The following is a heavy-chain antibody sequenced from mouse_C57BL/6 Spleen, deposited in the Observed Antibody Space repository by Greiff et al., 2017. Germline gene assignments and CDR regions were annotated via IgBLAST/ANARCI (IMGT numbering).Heavy chain of an antibody. Sequence: VHLVESGAELARPGASVKLSCKASGYTFTSYGISWVKQRTGQGLEWIGEIYPRSGNTYYNEKFKGKATLTADKSSSTAYMELRSLTSEDSAVYFCAGYDGYYVRFAYWGQGTLVTVSA. V-gene: IGHV1-81*01. D-gene: IGHD2-3*01. CDR2: IYPRSGNT. CDR3: AGYDGYYVRFAY. CDR1: GYTFTSYG. J-gene: IGHJ3*01.